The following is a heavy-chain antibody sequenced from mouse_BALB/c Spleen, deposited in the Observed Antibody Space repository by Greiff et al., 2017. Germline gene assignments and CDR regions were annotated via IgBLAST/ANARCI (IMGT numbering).Heavy chain of an antibody. CDR2: IWSGGST. D-gene: IGHD2-4*01. Sequence: VQLQESGPGLVQPSQSLSITCTVSGFSLTSYGVHWVRQSPGKGLEWLGVIWSGGSTDYNEAFISRLSISKDNSKSQIFFKMNILQANDTATYYCARHDYDEAMDYWGQGTSVTVSS. J-gene: IGHJ4*01. CDR1: GFSLTSYG. CDR3: ARHDYDEAMDY. V-gene: IGHV2-2*02.